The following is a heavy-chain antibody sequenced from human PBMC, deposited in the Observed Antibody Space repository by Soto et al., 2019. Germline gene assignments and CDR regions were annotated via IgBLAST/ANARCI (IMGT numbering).Heavy chain of an antibody. CDR3: AKDLSRGSYSDDAFDI. D-gene: IGHD1-26*01. J-gene: IGHJ3*02. CDR2: ISYDGSNK. Sequence: GGSLRLSCAASGFTFSSYGMHWVRQAPGKGLEWVAVISYDGSNKYYADSVKGRFTISRDNSKNTLYLQMNSLRAEDTAVYYCAKDLSRGSYSDDAFDIWGQGTMVTVSS. V-gene: IGHV3-30*18. CDR1: GFTFSSYG.